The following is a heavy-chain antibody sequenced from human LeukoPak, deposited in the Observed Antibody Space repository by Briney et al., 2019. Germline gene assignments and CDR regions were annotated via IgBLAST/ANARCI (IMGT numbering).Heavy chain of an antibody. CDR1: GFTFSDYY. Sequence: GGSPRLSCAASGFTFSDYYMSWIRQAPGKGLEWVSYISSSGSTIYYADSVKGRFTISRDNAKNSLYLQMNSLRAEDTAVYYCARPATYYYDSSGYYYWGQGTLVTVSS. D-gene: IGHD3-22*01. J-gene: IGHJ4*02. CDR3: ARPATYYYDSSGYYY. CDR2: ISSSGSTI. V-gene: IGHV3-11*01.